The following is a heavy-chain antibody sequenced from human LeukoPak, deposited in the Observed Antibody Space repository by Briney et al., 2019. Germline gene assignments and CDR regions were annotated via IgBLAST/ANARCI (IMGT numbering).Heavy chain of an antibody. Sequence: PGGSLRLSCAASGFTVSSNYMSWVRQPPGKGLEWIGEINHSGSTNYNPSLKSRVTISVDTSKNQFSLKLSSVTAADTAVYYCARAYYDSSGYYQFHDAFDIWGQGTMVTVSS. CDR2: INHSGST. D-gene: IGHD3-22*01. V-gene: IGHV4-34*01. J-gene: IGHJ3*02. CDR3: ARAYYDSSGYYQFHDAFDI. CDR1: GFTVSSNY.